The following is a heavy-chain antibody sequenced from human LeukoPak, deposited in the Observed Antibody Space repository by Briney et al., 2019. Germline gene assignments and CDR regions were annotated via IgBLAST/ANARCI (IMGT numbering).Heavy chain of an antibody. V-gene: IGHV4-34*01. Sequence: SETLSLTCAVYGGSFNDYYWTWIRQSPGKGLEWIGEINHSGSTSYNPSLKSRVTISVDASKSQFSLKLNSVTAADTAVYYCARVDIVATIPDYWGQGTLVTVSS. CDR2: INHSGST. D-gene: IGHD5-12*01. CDR3: ARVDIVATIPDY. CDR1: GGSFNDYY. J-gene: IGHJ4*02.